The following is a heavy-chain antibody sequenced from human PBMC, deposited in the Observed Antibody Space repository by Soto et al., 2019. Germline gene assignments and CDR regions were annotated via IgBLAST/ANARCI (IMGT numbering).Heavy chain of an antibody. Sequence: GGSLRLSCAASGFTFSSYGMHWVRQAPGKGLEWVAVIWYDGSNKYYADSVKGRFTISRDNSKNTLYLQMNSLRAEDTAVYYCQRPHTSVAGASEYHHYLRDAWGPRTTVTVSS. V-gene: IGHV3-33*01. CDR1: GFTFSSYG. J-gene: IGHJ6*02. CDR3: QRPHTSVAGASEYHHYLRDA. CDR2: IWYDGSNK. D-gene: IGHD7-27*01.